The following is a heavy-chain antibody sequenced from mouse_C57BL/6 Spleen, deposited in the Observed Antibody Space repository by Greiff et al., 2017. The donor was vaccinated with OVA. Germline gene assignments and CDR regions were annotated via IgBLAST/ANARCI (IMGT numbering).Heavy chain of an antibody. Sequence: VQLQQSGPELVKPGASVKISCKASGYTFTDYYMNWVKQSHGKSLEWIGDINPNNGGTSYNQKFKGKATLTVDKSSSTAYMELRSLTSEDSAVDYCARESYGNCVGYFDVWGTGTTVTVSS. V-gene: IGHV1-26*01. J-gene: IGHJ1*03. CDR3: ARESYGNCVGYFDV. CDR2: INPNNGGT. CDR1: GYTFTDYY. D-gene: IGHD2-1*01.